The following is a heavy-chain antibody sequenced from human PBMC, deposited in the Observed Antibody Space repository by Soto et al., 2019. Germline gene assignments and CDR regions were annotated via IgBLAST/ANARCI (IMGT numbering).Heavy chain of an antibody. CDR3: ARLAMGRGVPTYGMDV. V-gene: IGHV5-10-1*01. Sequence: EVQLVQSGAEVKKPGESLRISCKGSGYSFTSYWISWVRQMPGKGLEWMGRIDPSDSYTNYSPSFQGHVTISADKSIXXAYLQWSSLKASDTAMYYCARLAMGRGVPTYGMDVWGQGTTVTVSS. J-gene: IGHJ6*02. D-gene: IGHD3-10*01. CDR2: IDPSDSYT. CDR1: GYSFTSYW.